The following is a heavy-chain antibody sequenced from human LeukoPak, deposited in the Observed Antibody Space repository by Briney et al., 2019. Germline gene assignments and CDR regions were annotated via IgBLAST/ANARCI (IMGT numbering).Heavy chain of an antibody. CDR3: ARGYSGYGGYYYYYMDV. D-gene: IGHD5-12*01. Sequence: GTLSLTCAVSGGSISSRNWWSWVRQPPGKGLEWISYITSSSRTIWYADSVKGRFTISRDNAKNSLHLQMNSLRAEDTALYYCARGYSGYGGYYYYYMDVWGKGTTVTVSS. CDR2: ITSSSRTI. V-gene: IGHV3-48*04. CDR1: GGSISSRN. J-gene: IGHJ6*03.